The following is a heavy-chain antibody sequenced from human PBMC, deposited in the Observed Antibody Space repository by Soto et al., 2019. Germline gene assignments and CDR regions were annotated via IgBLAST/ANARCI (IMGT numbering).Heavy chain of an antibody. CDR1: GGSISSSSYY. Sequence: SETLSLTCTVCGGSISSSSYYWGWIRQPPGKGLEWIGSIYYSGSTYYNPSLKSRVTIYVDTSKNQVSLKLSSVTAADTAVYYCARSCSSGWYDHSYYYYDMDVWGKGTTVNVSS. CDR3: ARSCSSGWYDHSYYYYDMDV. J-gene: IGHJ6*03. CDR2: IYYSGST. V-gene: IGHV4-39*07. D-gene: IGHD6-19*01.